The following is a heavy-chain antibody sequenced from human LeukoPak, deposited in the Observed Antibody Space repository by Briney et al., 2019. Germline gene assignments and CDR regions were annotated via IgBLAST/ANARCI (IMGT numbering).Heavy chain of an antibody. CDR2: IYPGDSDT. V-gene: IGHV5-51*01. J-gene: IGHJ4*02. CDR3: ARRGPSSEYFDH. CDR1: GSTVTNRW. Sequence: GESLQISCKGSGSTVTNRWIGWVRQPPGKGLEWMGIIYPGDSDTRYNPSFQGQVTISADKSIGTAYLQWSSLEASDTGMYYCARRGPSSEYFDHWGQGTLVTVSS. D-gene: IGHD3-16*01.